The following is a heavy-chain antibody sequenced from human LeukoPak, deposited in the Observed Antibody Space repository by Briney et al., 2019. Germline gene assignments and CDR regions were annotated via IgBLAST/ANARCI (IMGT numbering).Heavy chain of an antibody. J-gene: IGHJ4*02. Sequence: GSLRLSCAASGFTFSSYGMHWVRQAPGKGLEWVAVIWYDGSNKYYADSVKGRFTISRDNSKNTLYLQMNSLRAEDTAVYYCARVGDSSGYYPFDYWAREPWLPSPQ. CDR2: IWYDGSNK. CDR1: GFTFSSYG. CDR3: ARVGDSSGYYPFDY. D-gene: IGHD3-22*01. V-gene: IGHV3-33*01.